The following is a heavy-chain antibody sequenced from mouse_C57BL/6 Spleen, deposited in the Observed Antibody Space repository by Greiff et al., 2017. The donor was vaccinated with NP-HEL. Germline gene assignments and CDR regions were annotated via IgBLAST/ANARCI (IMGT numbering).Heavy chain of an antibody. CDR2: INPNNGGT. V-gene: IGHV1-26*01. CDR1: GYTFTDYY. D-gene: IGHD2-14*01. CDR3: ARPLYYRFMDY. Sequence: VQLQQSGPELVKPGASVKISCKASGYTFTDYYMNWVKQSHGKSLEWIGDINPNNGGTSYNQKFKGKATLTVDKSSSTAYMELRSLTSEDSAVYYCARPLYYRFMDYWGQGTSVTVSS. J-gene: IGHJ4*01.